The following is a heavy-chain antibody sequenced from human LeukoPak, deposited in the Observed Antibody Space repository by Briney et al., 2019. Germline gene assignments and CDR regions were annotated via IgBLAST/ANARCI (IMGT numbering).Heavy chain of an antibody. V-gene: IGHV4-61*02. CDR1: SGSISSGSYY. J-gene: IGHJ4*02. D-gene: IGHD3-9*01. Sequence: ASETLSLTCTVSSGSISSGSYYWSWIRQPAGKGLEWIGRIYASGSTNYNPSLKSRVTISVDTSKNQFSLKLTSVTASDTAVYYCAGPGGYSDWLPFGYWGLGTLVTVSS. CDR2: IYASGST. CDR3: AGPGGYSDWLPFGY.